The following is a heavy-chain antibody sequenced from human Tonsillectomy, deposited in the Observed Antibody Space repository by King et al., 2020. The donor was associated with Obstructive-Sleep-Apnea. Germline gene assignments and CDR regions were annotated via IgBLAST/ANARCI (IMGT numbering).Heavy chain of an antibody. Sequence: VQLVESGGGLVQPGRSLRLSCAASGFTFDDYAMHWVRQAPGKGLEWVSGISWNSGSIGYADSVKGRFTISRDNAKNSLYLQMNSLRAEDTALYYCAKDSWGALSFLDYWGQGTLVTVSS. CDR1: GFTFDDYA. CDR3: AKDSWGALSFLDY. J-gene: IGHJ4*02. V-gene: IGHV3-9*01. CDR2: ISWNSGSI. D-gene: IGHD7-27*01.